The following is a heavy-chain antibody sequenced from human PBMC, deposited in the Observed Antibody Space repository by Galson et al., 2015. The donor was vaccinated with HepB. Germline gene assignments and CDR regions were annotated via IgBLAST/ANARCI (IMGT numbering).Heavy chain of an antibody. CDR3: AKGAQHWGAAFDY. CDR2: ISGGGGAT. V-gene: IGHV3-23*01. D-gene: IGHD7-27*01. Sequence: SLRLSCAASGFTFNDYAMTWVRQAPGKGLEWVSSISGGGGATHYAGSVKGRFTISRDNSRNTLYLQMNSLRAEDTAVYSCAKGAQHWGAAFDYWGQGTLITVSS. CDR1: GFTFNDYA. J-gene: IGHJ4*02.